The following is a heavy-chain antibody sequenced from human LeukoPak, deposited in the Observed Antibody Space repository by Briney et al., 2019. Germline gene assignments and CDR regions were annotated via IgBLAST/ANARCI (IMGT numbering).Heavy chain of an antibody. J-gene: IGHJ4*02. D-gene: IGHD6-13*01. Sequence: SVKVSCKASGGTFSSYAISWVRQAPGQGLEWMGGIIPIFGTANYAQKFQGRVTITADESTSTAYLELSSLRSEDTAVYYCARVYMLAAAWAPFFDYWGQGTLVTVSS. CDR3: ARVYMLAAAWAPFFDY. CDR2: IIPIFGTA. CDR1: GGTFSSYA. V-gene: IGHV1-69*13.